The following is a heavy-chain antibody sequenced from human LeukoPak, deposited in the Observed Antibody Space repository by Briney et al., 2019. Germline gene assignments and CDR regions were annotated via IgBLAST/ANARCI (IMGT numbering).Heavy chain of an antibody. Sequence: SETLSLTCTVSGGSISSYYWSWIRQPPGKGLEWIGYIYYSGSTNYNPSLKSRVTISVDTSKNQFSLKLSSVTAADTAVYYCARWGIVGAGGFDYWGQGTLVTVSS. D-gene: IGHD1-26*01. J-gene: IGHJ4*02. CDR3: ARWGIVGAGGFDY. V-gene: IGHV4-59*01. CDR1: GGSISSYY. CDR2: IYYSGST.